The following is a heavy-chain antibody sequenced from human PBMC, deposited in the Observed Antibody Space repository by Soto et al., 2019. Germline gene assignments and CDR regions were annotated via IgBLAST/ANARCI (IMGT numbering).Heavy chain of an antibody. CDR3: ARFKLGDDY. Sequence: QVQLVQSGAEVRKPGSSVKVSCQASGGTFSNSTVTWVRQAPGQGLEWMGRLIPILGLAYYAQKFRGRLTITADKSTTTAYRELRRLRSEDTAIYYCARFKLGDDYWGQGTLVTVSS. J-gene: IGHJ4*02. D-gene: IGHD5-12*01. V-gene: IGHV1-69*02. CDR2: LIPILGLA. CDR1: GGTFSNST.